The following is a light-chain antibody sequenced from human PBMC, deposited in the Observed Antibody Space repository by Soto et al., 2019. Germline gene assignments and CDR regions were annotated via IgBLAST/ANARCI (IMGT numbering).Light chain of an antibody. Sequence: DIQMTQTPSTLSASVGDRVTINCRASQNVNDYLAWYQQKPGNSPKVLIYDASTLERGVPSRFSGSGSGTEFTLTISGLQADDFATYYCQQYSSHRTFCQGTKVEVK. CDR2: DAS. J-gene: IGKJ1*01. CDR3: QQYSSHRT. CDR1: QNVNDY. V-gene: IGKV1-5*01.